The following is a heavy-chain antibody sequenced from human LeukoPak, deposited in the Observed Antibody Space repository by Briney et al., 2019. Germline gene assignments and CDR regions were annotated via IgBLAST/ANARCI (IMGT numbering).Heavy chain of an antibody. V-gene: IGHV3-23*01. J-gene: IGHJ4*02. CDR2: FRGSGGNT. CDR3: VKGSTRLDDYNRYFFDY. Sequence: GGSLRLTCAASGFSFSTYDMSWVRQAPGKGLEWVSDFRGSGGNTYYADSVKGRFTISRDNSKNTLYLQMSSLRVDDTAIYYCVKGSTRLDDYNRYFFDYWGQGTLVTVSS. D-gene: IGHD5-24*01. CDR1: GFSFSTYD.